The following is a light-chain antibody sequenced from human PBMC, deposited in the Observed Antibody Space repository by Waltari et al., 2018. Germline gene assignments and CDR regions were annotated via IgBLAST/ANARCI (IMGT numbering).Light chain of an antibody. V-gene: IGLV1-44*01. CDR1: SSNIGSHT. CDR2: SNN. J-gene: IGLJ2*01. Sequence: QSVLTQPPSASGTPGQRVTIPCSGSSSNIGSHTVTWYQQLPGTAPKILIYSNNQRPSGVPDRFSGSKSGTSASLAISGLQSEDEADYYCAAWDDSLNAVVFGGGTKLTVL. CDR3: AAWDDSLNAVV.